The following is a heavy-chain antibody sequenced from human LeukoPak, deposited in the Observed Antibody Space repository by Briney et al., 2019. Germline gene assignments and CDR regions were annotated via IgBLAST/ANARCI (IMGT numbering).Heavy chain of an antibody. D-gene: IGHD3-10*01. J-gene: IGHJ4*02. CDR3: ARAWFGELPYFDY. CDR2: INAGNGNT. V-gene: IGHV1-3*01. Sequence: ASAKVSCKASGYTFTSYAMHWVRQAPGQRLEWMGWINAGNGNTKYSQKFQGRVTITRDTSASTAYMELSSLRSEDTAVYYCARAWFGELPYFDYWGQGTLVTVSS. CDR1: GYTFTSYA.